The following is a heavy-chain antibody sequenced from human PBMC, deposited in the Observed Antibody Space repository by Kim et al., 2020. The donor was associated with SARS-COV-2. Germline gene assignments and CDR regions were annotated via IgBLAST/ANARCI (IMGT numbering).Heavy chain of an antibody. V-gene: IGHV1-3*04. CDR1: GYTFTKNA. D-gene: IGHD2-15*01. J-gene: IGHJ5*02. Sequence: ASVKVSCKASGYTFTKNAIHWVRRARGQRLESMGWINIDSGNTKYSQKFQGKVTITRDTSASTAYMELTSLTSEDTAVYFCARGISGGFYACGQGTLVTFSS. CDR2: INIDSGNT. CDR3: ARGISGGFYA.